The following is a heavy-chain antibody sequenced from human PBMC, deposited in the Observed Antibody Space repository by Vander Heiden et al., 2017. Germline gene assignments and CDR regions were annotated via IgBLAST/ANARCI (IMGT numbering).Heavy chain of an antibody. D-gene: IGHD3-22*01. V-gene: IGHV4-4*07. CDR1: GGSMGNYY. Sequence: QVQLQASGPGLVRPSETLSRTCAVSGGSMGNYYWTWLRQPAGKALEWLGRIYTGGSTNYNPSLKSRVTMSVATSKNQFSLKLTSVTAADTAVYYCVGNYYDSRGYYFIDSWGQGTLVTVS. J-gene: IGHJ4*02. CDR2: IYTGGST. CDR3: VGNYYDSRGYYFIDS.